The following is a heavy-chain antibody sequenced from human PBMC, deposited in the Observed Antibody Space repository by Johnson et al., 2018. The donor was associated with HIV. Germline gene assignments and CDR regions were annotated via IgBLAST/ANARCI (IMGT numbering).Heavy chain of an antibody. V-gene: IGHV3-30*04. J-gene: IGHJ3*02. CDR2: ISYDGSNK. CDR3: AKEAYYVEAFDI. Sequence: HVQLVESGGGVVQPGRSLRLSCAASGFTFSSYAMHWVRQAPGKGLEWVAVISYDGSNKYYADSLKGRFTISRDNSKNTLYLQMNILRAEDTAVYFCAKEAYYVEAFDIWGQGTMVTVSS. CDR1: GFTFSSYA. D-gene: IGHD3-16*01.